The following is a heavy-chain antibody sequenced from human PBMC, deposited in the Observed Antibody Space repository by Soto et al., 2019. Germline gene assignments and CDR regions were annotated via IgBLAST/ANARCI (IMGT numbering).Heavy chain of an antibody. Sequence: ASVKVSCKAPGDTFTSYYLNWVRQAPGQGLEWMGVINPHGGSTKYAQKFQGRITMTRNTSRSTAYMELSSLRSEDTAVDYCAHYFWRFYLMAFCGQRTTVTVSS. D-gene: IGHD3-3*01. J-gene: IGHJ6*02. CDR3: AHYFWRFYLMAF. CDR2: INPHGGST. CDR1: GDTFTSYY. V-gene: IGHV1-46*01.